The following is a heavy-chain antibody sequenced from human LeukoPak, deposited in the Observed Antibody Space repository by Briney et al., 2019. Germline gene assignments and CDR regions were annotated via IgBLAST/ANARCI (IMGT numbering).Heavy chain of an antibody. CDR3: ARRPRYSYGSFDY. CDR2: INHSGST. CDR1: GGSFSGYY. V-gene: IGHV4-34*01. J-gene: IGHJ4*02. D-gene: IGHD5-18*01. Sequence: SETLSLTCAVYGGSFSGYYWSWIRQPPGKGPEWIGEINHSGSTNYNPSLKSRVTISVDTSKNQFSLKLSSVTAADTAVYYCARRPRYSYGSFDYWGQGTLVTVSS.